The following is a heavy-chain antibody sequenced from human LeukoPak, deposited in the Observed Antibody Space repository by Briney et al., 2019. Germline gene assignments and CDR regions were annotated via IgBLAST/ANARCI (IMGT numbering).Heavy chain of an antibody. CDR3: ARARRFAAAGTTAFDI. D-gene: IGHD6-13*01. CDR2: IHYSGNT. CDR1: GGSFSSGDYY. J-gene: IGHJ3*02. V-gene: IGHV4-30-4*08. Sequence: SETLSLTCTVSGGSFSSGDYYWNWIRQPPGKGLEWIGYIHYSGNTYYNPSLKSRLTISVDTSKNQFSMQLTSVTAADTAVYYCARARRFAAAGTTAFDIWGQGTMVTVSS.